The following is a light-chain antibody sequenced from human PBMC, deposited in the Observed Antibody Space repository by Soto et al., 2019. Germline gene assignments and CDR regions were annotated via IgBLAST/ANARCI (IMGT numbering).Light chain of an antibody. CDR3: GTWDSSLGAGV. J-gene: IGLJ3*02. CDR1: SSNIGNNY. Sequence: QAVVTQPPSVSAAPGQKVTISCSGSSSNIGNNYVSWYQQLPGTAPKLLIYGNNERPSGIPDRISGSKSGASATLDITGLQTGDEADYYCGTWDSSLGAGVFGGGTKLTVL. V-gene: IGLV1-51*01. CDR2: GNN.